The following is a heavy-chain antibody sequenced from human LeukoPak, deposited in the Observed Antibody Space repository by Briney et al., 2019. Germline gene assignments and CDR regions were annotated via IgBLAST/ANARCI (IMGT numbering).Heavy chain of an antibody. CDR1: GFTLSSYA. Sequence: GGSLRLSCAASGFTLSSYAMHWVRQAPGKGLEWVSVIYSGGSTYYADSVKGRFTISRDTPRNTPYLQMNSLRAEDTAVYYCARSFSSEATASDYWGQGTLVTVSS. J-gene: IGHJ4*02. V-gene: IGHV3-53*01. CDR2: IYSGGST. CDR3: ARSFSSEATASDY. D-gene: IGHD1-26*01.